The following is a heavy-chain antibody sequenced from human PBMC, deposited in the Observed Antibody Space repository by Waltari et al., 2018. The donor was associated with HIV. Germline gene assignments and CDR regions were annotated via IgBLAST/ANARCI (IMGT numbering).Heavy chain of an antibody. J-gene: IGHJ2*01. Sequence: QVELQESGPGLVEPSQRLSLNCSVSGASITKGGFFWGWVRQHPIKGLEWIGYIYFYTRKTVFTPSLGGRVAIAVDTSKNHFSLKLSSMTAADTAVYFCARRRRPTDDYGDYLPPPLELWGRGTLVPVSS. D-gene: IGHD4-17*01. CDR2: IYFYTRKT. CDR1: GASITKGGFF. V-gene: IGHV4-31*03. CDR3: ARRRRPTDDYGDYLPPPLEL.